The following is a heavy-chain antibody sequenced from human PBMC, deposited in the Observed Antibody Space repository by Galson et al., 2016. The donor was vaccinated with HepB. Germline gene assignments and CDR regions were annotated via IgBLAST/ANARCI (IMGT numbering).Heavy chain of an antibody. Sequence: TLSLTCSVSGASVNSISHYWGWIRQHPEKGLEWIGYIYYSGNAYYNPSLKSRVSISIDTSKDQFPLNLNSVTAADTAVYYCASTRRTAAQNYYYFGMDVWGQGTAVIVSS. J-gene: IGHJ6*02. D-gene: IGHD6-13*01. CDR3: ASTRRTAAQNYYYFGMDV. CDR1: GASVNSISHY. V-gene: IGHV4-31*03. CDR2: IYYSGNA.